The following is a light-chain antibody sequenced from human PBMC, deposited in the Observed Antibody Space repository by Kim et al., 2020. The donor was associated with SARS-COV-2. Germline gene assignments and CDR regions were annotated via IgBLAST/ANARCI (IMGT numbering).Light chain of an antibody. J-gene: IGLJ3*02. V-gene: IGLV4-60*03. CDR1: SGHSSNI. CDR2: LEGSGSY. CDR3: ETWDTSTRV. Sequence: SSVKLTCTLSSGHSSNIIAWHQQQPGKAPRYLMKLEGSGSYNKGSGVPDRFSGSSSGTDRYLTISNLQSEDEADYYCETWDTSTRVFGGGTQLTVL.